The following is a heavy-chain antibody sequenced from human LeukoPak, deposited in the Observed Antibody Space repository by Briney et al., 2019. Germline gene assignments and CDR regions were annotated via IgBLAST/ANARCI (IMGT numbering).Heavy chain of an antibody. CDR3: ASPYYYDGSSYYHFFDH. CDR2: ISYDGTTK. Sequence: GGSLRLSCAASGFTFSSYAMHWVRQAPGKGLEWVTVISYDGTTKYYAGSVKGRFTISRDNSRNTLYLQMNNLRTEDTAVYYCASPYYYDGSSYYHFFDHWGQGTLVTVSS. J-gene: IGHJ4*02. D-gene: IGHD3-22*01. CDR1: GFTFSSYA. V-gene: IGHV3-30*04.